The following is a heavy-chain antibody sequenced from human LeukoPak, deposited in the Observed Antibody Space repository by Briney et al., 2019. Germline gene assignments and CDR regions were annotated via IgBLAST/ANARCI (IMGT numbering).Heavy chain of an antibody. Sequence: PGGSLRLSCAASGSTFSSYGMHWVRQAPGKGPEWVAVISYDGSNKYYADAVKGRFTISRDNSKNTRYLQMNSLRAEDTAVYYCAKDPLLGAYWGQGTPVTVSS. V-gene: IGHV3-30*18. CDR1: GSTFSSYG. J-gene: IGHJ4*02. CDR3: AKDPLLGAY. D-gene: IGHD1-26*01. CDR2: ISYDGSNK.